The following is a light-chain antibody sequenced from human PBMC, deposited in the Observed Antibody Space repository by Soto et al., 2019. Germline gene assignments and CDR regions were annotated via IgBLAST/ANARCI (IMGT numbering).Light chain of an antibody. CDR2: GAS. CDR3: QQYGSSPIT. V-gene: IGKV3-15*01. CDR1: QSISSN. Sequence: EIVMTQSPATLSVSPGERATLSFRASQSISSNLAWYQQKPGQPPKLLIQGASTRAAGVPGRYSGSGSGTEFTLTISRLEPEDFAVYYCQQYGSSPITFGQGTRLQIK. J-gene: IGKJ5*01.